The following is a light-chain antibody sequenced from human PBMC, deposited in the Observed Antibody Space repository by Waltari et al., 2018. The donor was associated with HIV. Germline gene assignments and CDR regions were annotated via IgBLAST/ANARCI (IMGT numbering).Light chain of an antibody. CDR1: SRDIGAYDF. CDR3: SSYGDSLRVL. Sequence: QSALTQPPSASGSLGQSVTISCTGSSRDIGAYDFVSWFQQHPHSAPKLLLYEVTRRPSTVSASFSGSRSGNTAFLTVAGLQPDDEATYFCSSYGDSLRVLFGGGTNVTVL. CDR2: EVT. J-gene: IGLJ3*02. V-gene: IGLV2-8*01.